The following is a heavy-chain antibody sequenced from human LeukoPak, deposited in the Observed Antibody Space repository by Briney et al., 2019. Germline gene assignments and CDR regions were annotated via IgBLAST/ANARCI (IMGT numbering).Heavy chain of an antibody. V-gene: IGHV3-33*01. D-gene: IGHD5-18*01. CDR1: GFTFSSYG. CDR3: ARAYNTSSYGYQY. CDR2: IWYDGSNK. Sequence: GGSLRLSCAASGFTFSSYGMHWVRQAPGKGLEWVAVIWYDGSNKYYADSVKGRFTISRDNSKNTLYLQMNSLRAEDTAVYYCARAYNTSSYGYQYWGQGALVTVSS. J-gene: IGHJ4*02.